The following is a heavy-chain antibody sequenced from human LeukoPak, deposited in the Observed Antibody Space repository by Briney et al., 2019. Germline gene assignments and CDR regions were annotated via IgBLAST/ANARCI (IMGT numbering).Heavy chain of an antibody. D-gene: IGHD3-9*01. CDR2: ISWDSSNA. CDR3: IKDMGFDLLKDAFHI. CDR1: GFSLDDYA. V-gene: IGHV3-9*01. Sequence: GGSLRLSCVGSGFSLDDYAMHWVRQVPGKGLEWVSSISWDSSNAAYADSVKGRFTISRDNAKNSLYLQMNGLQPEDTAFYYCIKDMGFDLLKDAFHIWGQGTLVTVSS. J-gene: IGHJ3*02.